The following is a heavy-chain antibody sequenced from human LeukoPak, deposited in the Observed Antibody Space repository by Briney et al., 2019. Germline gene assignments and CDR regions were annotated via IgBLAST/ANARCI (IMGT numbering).Heavy chain of an antibody. CDR1: GATFSNYA. CDR2: IIPMSGTT. D-gene: IGHD6-19*01. V-gene: IGHV1-69*13. J-gene: IGHJ6*02. CDR3: AREQWLVRHRYYYYGMDV. Sequence: SVKVSCEASGATFSNYAISWVRQAPGQGLEWMGGIIPMSGTTNYAQKFQGRVTITADESTNTDYMALRSLRSEDTDIYDCAREQWLVRHRYYYYGMDVWGQGTMVTVSS.